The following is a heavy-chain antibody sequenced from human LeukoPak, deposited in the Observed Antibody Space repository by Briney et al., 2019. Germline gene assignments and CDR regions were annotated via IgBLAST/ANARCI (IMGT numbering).Heavy chain of an antibody. CDR2: ISYSGGTT. Sequence: GGSLRLSCAASGFTFRRAEMNWVRQAPGKGLEWISHISYSGGTTYYAEAVKGRFTISRDNAQQSVYLQMNSLRVDDTAVYYCERGYSTGWQYLGYFAYWGQGILVTVSS. V-gene: IGHV3-48*03. D-gene: IGHD6-19*01. CDR1: GFTFRRAE. J-gene: IGHJ4*02. CDR3: ERGYSTGWQYLGYFAY.